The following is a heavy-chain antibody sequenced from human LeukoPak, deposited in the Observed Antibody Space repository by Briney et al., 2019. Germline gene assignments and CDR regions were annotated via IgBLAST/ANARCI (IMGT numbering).Heavy chain of an antibody. CDR2: TYYRSKWYN. D-gene: IGHD1-1*01. V-gene: IGHV6-1*01. J-gene: IGHJ6*03. Sequence: SQALSLTCAISGDSVSSNSAAWNWIRQSPSRGLEWLGRTYYRSKWYNDYAGSVKSRITINPDTSKNQFSLQLNSVTPEDTAVYYCARWSLPSTTGTTSYYYYYMDVWGKGTTVTVSS. CDR1: GDSVSSNSAA. CDR3: ARWSLPSTTGTTSYYYYYMDV.